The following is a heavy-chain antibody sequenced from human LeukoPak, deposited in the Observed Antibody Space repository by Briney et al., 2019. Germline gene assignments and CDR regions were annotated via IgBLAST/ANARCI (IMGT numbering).Heavy chain of an antibody. CDR1: GASITSRDHD. J-gene: IGHJ4*02. CDR3: ARHGIDCSGGACYSWSFDS. V-gene: IGHV4-39*01. Sequence: SETLSLTCTVPGASITSRDHDSGGVRPATGQGREWIAIIYYDAITHYNPSLTSRATLSLDTARNHFSLKLTSVSAADTALYFCARHGIDCSGGACYSWSFDSWGQGILVTVSS. CDR2: IYYDAIT. D-gene: IGHD2-21*02.